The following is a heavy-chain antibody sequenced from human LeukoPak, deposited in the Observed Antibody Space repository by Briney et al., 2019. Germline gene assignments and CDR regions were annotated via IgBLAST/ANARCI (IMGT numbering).Heavy chain of an antibody. CDR1: GFTVSSNY. CDR2: IYSGGST. Sequence: GGSLRLSCAASGFTVSSNYMSWVRQAPGRGGEWASVIYSGGSTYYADSVKGRFTISRDNSKNTLYLQMNSLRAEDTAVYYCARRTPGMGYDYWGQGTLVTVSS. CDR3: ARRTPGMGYDY. D-gene: IGHD2-15*01. J-gene: IGHJ4*02. V-gene: IGHV3-53*01.